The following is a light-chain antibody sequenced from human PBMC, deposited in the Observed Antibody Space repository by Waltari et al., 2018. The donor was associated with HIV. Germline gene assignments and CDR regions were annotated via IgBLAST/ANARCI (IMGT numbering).Light chain of an antibody. Sequence: TQPPSEFVALGEAAAISCGGDLIGSKSVHCYQQRPGQAPLLVIYYDADRPSGNPERFSGSNSGNAATLTISRVDAADEADYYCQVWDDNTHHVVFGGGTKLTAL. J-gene: IGLJ2*01. V-gene: IGLV3-21*01. CDR3: QVWDDNTHHVV. CDR2: YDA. CDR1: LIGSKS.